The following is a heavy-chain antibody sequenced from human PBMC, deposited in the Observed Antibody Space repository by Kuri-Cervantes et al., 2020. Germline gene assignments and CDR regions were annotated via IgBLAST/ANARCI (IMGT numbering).Heavy chain of an antibody. D-gene: IGHD6-13*01. V-gene: IGHV1-2*02. Sequence: ASVKVSCKASGYTFTGYYMHWVRQAPGQGLEWMGWINPNSGGTNYAQKFQGRVTMTRDTSISTAYMELSRLRSDDTAVYYCARDVPIAAAGSYLRPRDKFDPWGQGTLVTVSS. CDR2: INPNSGGT. J-gene: IGHJ5*02. CDR3: ARDVPIAAAGSYLRPRDKFDP. CDR1: GYTFTGYY.